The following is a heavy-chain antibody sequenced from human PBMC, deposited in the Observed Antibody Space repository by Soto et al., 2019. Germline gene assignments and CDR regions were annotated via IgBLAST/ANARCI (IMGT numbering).Heavy chain of an antibody. J-gene: IGHJ3*02. CDR1: GFTFSSYA. CDR2: ISGSGGST. Sequence: SCAASGFTFSSYAMSWVRQAPGKGLEWVSAISGSGGSTYYADSVKGRFTISRDDSKNTLYLQMNILRAEDTAVYYCAKDLPMIVVDGAFDIWGQGTMVTVSS. CDR3: AKDLPMIVVDGAFDI. V-gene: IGHV3-23*01. D-gene: IGHD3-22*01.